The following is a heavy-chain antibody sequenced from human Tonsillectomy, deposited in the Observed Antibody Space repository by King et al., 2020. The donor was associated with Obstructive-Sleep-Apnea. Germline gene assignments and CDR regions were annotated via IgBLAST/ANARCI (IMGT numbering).Heavy chain of an antibody. Sequence: QLQESGPGLVKPSETLSLTCTVSGGSISSYSWAWIRQPAGEGLEWIVRMFTSGSTNCNPSLKSRVTMSVDTSKNQFSLKLSSVTAADTAVYYCAIDGPYDWLVPYYYYGMDVWGQGTTVTVSS. CDR2: MFTSGST. D-gene: IGHD3-9*01. J-gene: IGHJ6*02. CDR3: AIDGPYDWLVPYYYYGMDV. CDR1: GGSISSYS. V-gene: IGHV4-4*07.